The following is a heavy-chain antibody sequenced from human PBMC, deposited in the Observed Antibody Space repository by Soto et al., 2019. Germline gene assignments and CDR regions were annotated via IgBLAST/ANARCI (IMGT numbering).Heavy chain of an antibody. V-gene: IGHV3-23*01. J-gene: IGHJ4*02. D-gene: IGHD3-3*01. CDR3: AKAPGSGYYTHYFDY. Sequence: GSLRLSCAASGFTFSSHAMSWVRQAPGKGPEWVAAISGSGGGTYYVDSVKGRFTISRDNSKNTLYLQMNSLRAEDTAVYYCAKAPGSGYYTHYFDYWGQGTLVTVSS. CDR1: GFTFSSHA. CDR2: ISGSGGGT.